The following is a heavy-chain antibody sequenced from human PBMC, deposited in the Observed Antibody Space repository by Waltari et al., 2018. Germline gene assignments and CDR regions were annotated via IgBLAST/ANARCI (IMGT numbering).Heavy chain of an antibody. D-gene: IGHD6-19*01. CDR1: GFTFSSYW. V-gene: IGHV3-7*01. CDR2: IKQDGSEK. Sequence: EVQLVESGGGLVQPGGSLRLSCAASGFTFSSYWMSWVRQAPGKGLEWVANIKQDGSEKYYVDSVKGRFTISRDNAKNSLYLQMNSLRAEDTAVYYCAREEHGQWLVSYFDYWGQGTLVTVSS. CDR3: AREEHGQWLVSYFDY. J-gene: IGHJ4*02.